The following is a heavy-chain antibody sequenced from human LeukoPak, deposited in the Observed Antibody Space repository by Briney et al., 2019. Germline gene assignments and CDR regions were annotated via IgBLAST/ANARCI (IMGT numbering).Heavy chain of an antibody. CDR1: GGSISGVY. CDR3: ARRRGDWGEGEFDY. J-gene: IGHJ4*02. CDR2: IHTSGST. D-gene: IGHD3-16*01. V-gene: IGHV4-4*09. Sequence: PSETLSLTCTDSGGSISGVYWNWIRRPPRKGLEWVGYIHTSGSTSFNASLRSRHTFSIDTSKNQVSLRLSSVTATDTAVYYCARRRGDWGEGEFDYWGQGTPVTVST.